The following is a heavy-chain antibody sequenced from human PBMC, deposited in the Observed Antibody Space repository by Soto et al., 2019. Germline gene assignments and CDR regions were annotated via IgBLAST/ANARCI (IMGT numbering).Heavy chain of an antibody. CDR1: GYTFTSYD. Sequence: EASVKVSCKASGYTFTSYDINWVRQATGQGFEWMGWMNPNSGNTGYAQKFQGRVTMTRNTSISSAYMELSSLRSEDTAVYYCARGPPGIAAAGTFWFDPWGQGTLVTVSS. CDR2: MNPNSGNT. D-gene: IGHD6-13*01. J-gene: IGHJ5*02. CDR3: ARGPPGIAAAGTFWFDP. V-gene: IGHV1-8*01.